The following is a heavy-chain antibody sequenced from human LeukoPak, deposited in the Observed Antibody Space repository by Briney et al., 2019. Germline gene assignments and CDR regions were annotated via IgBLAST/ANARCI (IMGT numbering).Heavy chain of an antibody. CDR3: ARMYTAMVTVIDY. V-gene: IGHV4-59*01. CDR1: GGSISSYY. J-gene: IGHJ4*02. CDR2: IYYSGST. Sequence: SGTLSLTCTVSGGSISSYYWSWIRQPPGKGLEWIGYIYYSGSTNYNPSLKSRVTISVDTSKNQFSLKLSSVTAADTAVYYCARMYTAMVTVIDYWGQGTLVTVSS. D-gene: IGHD5-18*01.